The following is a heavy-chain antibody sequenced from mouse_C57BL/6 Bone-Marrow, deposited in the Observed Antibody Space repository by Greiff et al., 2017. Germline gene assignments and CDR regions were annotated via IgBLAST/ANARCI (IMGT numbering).Heavy chain of an antibody. Sequence: EVQLVESGGDLVKPGGSLKLSCAASGFTFSSYGMSWVRQTPDKRLEWVATISSGGSYTYYPDSVKGRFTISRDNAKNTLYLQMSSLKSEDTAMYYCARSYYCSSYGYYAMDYWGQGTSVTVSS. CDR3: ARSYYCSSYGYYAMDY. J-gene: IGHJ4*01. CDR2: ISSGGSYT. D-gene: IGHD1-1*01. V-gene: IGHV5-6*01. CDR1: GFTFSSYG.